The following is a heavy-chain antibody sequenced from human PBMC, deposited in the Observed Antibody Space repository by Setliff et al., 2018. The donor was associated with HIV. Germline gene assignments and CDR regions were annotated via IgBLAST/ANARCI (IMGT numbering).Heavy chain of an antibody. Sequence: PSETLSLTCTVSGGSISSNNFCWDWIRQPPEKGLEWIATICYTGRTYYNPSLKSRVAISVDTSKNLFSLRLTSLTAADTAFYYCSRHPFAGTVDYWARQPWSPSPQ. D-gene: IGHD1-1*01. CDR3: SRHPFAGTVDY. V-gene: IGHV4-39*01. CDR1: GGSISSNNFC. CDR2: ICYTGRT. J-gene: IGHJ4*02.